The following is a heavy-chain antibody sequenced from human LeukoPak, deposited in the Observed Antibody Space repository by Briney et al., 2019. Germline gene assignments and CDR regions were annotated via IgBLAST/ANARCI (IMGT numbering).Heavy chain of an antibody. D-gene: IGHD5-24*01. Sequence: GGSLRLSCAASGFSFDDYAMHWVRQAPGKGLEWVSSISSSSSYIYYADSVKGRFTISRDNAKNSLYLQMNSLRAEDTAVYYCARGRWLQLPFDYWGQGTLVTVSS. J-gene: IGHJ4*02. V-gene: IGHV3-21*01. CDR3: ARGRWLQLPFDY. CDR1: GFSFDDYA. CDR2: ISSSSSYI.